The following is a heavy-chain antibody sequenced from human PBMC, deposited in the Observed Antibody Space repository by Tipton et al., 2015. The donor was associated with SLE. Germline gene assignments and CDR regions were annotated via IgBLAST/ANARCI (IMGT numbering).Heavy chain of an antibody. D-gene: IGHD6-13*01. CDR1: GYTFTGYY. CDR3: AREVAAAGYGMDV. V-gene: IGHV1-2*02. CDR2: INPNSGGT. J-gene: IGHJ6*02. Sequence: QLVQSGPEVKKPGASVKVSCKASGYTFTGYYMHWVRQAPGQGLEWMGWINPNSGGTNYAQKFQGRVTITADESTSTAYMELSSLRSEDTAVYYCAREVAAAGYGMDVWGQGTTVTVSS.